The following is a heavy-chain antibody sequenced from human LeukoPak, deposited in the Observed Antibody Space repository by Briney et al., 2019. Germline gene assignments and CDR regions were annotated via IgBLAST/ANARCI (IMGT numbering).Heavy chain of an antibody. CDR3: ARVLFGYSSGWSFDY. D-gene: IGHD6-19*01. Sequence: ASVKVSCKASGYTFTGYYMHLVRQAPGQGLEWMGWINPNSGGTNYAQKFQGRVTMTRDTSISTAYMELSRLRSDDTAVYYCARVLFGYSSGWSFDYWGQGTLVTVSS. V-gene: IGHV1-2*02. J-gene: IGHJ4*02. CDR1: GYTFTGYY. CDR2: INPNSGGT.